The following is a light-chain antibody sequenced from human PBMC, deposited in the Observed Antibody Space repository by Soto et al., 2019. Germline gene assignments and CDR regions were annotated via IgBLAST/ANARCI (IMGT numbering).Light chain of an antibody. CDR2: DVS. J-gene: IGLJ3*02. Sequence: QSALTQPRSVSGSPGQSVTISCTGTGSDVGGYNFVSWFQQHPGKAPKFMIYDVSKRPSGVPDRFSGSKSGNTASLTISGLQAEDEADYYCCSYAGTYYFWVFGGGTKVTVL. V-gene: IGLV2-11*01. CDR1: GSDVGGYNF. CDR3: CSYAGTYYFWV.